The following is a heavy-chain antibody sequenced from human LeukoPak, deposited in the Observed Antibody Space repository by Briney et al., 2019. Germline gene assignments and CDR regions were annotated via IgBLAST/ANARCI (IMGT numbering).Heavy chain of an antibody. V-gene: IGHV4-4*07. J-gene: IGHJ1*01. Sequence: PSETLSLTCTVSGGSISSYYWSWIRQPAGKGLEWIGRIYTSGSTNYNPSLKSRVTMSVDTSKNQFSLKLSSVTAADTAVYYCARGRLGVGARDEYFQHWGQGTLVTVSS. D-gene: IGHD1-26*01. CDR3: ARGRLGVGARDEYFQH. CDR1: GGSISSYY. CDR2: IYTSGST.